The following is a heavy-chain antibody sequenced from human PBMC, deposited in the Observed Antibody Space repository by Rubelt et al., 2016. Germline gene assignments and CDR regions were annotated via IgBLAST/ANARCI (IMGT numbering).Heavy chain of an antibody. CDR1: GGSISSSSYY. CDR2: IYYSGGT. J-gene: IGHJ5*02. Sequence: QLQLQESGPGLVKPSETLSLTCTVSGGSISSSSYYWVWIRQPPGKGLEWIGSIYYSGGTYYHPSLKGGGTISVDTSKNQFSLKLSSVTAADTAVYYCASSGPAAIRGWFDPWGQGTLVTVSS. V-gene: IGHV4-39*01. CDR3: ASSGPAAIRGWFDP. D-gene: IGHD2-2*02.